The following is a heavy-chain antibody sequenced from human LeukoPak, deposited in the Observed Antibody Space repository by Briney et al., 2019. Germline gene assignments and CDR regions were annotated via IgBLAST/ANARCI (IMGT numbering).Heavy chain of an antibody. J-gene: IGHJ6*02. CDR1: GYTFASYG. V-gene: IGHV1-2*02. CDR2: INPSSGGT. CDR3: ARDGDTYGYYYYGLDV. Sequence: ASVKVSCKASGYTFASYGIIWVRQAPGQGLEWMGWINPSSGGTKYAQTFKGRVTMTRDTSISTAYMELSSLRSDDTAVYYCARDGDTYGYYYYGLDVWGQGTTVTVSS. D-gene: IGHD5-18*01.